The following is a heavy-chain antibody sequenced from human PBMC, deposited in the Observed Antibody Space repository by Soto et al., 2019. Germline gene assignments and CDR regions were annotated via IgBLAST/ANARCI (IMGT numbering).Heavy chain of an antibody. CDR2: ITSDTNTI. V-gene: IGHV3-48*02. CDR1: GFPFSIYS. Sequence: EVQLVESGGRLVQPGGSLRLTCVASGFPFSIYSMNWVRQAPGKGLEWSSYITSDTNTIKYADSVKGRFTISRDNAKNLVYLQMNSLRDEDTAVYFCARSVEGHFDYWGQGTVVTVSS. D-gene: IGHD6-19*01. J-gene: IGHJ4*02. CDR3: ARSVEGHFDY.